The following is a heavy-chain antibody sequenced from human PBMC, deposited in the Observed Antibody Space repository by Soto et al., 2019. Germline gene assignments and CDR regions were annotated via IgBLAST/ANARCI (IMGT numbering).Heavy chain of an antibody. CDR1: GFIFSNAW. CDR3: TTFVYSSPGGMNG. CDR2: IKSKTDGGTT. J-gene: IGHJ6*02. D-gene: IGHD6-13*01. Sequence: VGSLRLSCAASGFIFSNAWMSWVGQSPGKGLEWVGLIKSKTDGGTTDYAAPVKGRFTISRDDSKNTLYLQMNSLKTDDTAVYYCTTFVYSSPGGMNGWGQVTTGTVAS. V-gene: IGHV3-15*01.